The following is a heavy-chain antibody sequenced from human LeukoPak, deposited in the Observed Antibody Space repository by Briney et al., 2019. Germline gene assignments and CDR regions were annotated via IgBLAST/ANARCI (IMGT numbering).Heavy chain of an antibody. Sequence: PGGSLRLSCAASGFTFSSFWMNWVRQPPGKRLDWIGEINHSGSTNYNPSLKSRLTISVDASKNQFSLKLSSVTAADTAVYYCARGSQASSGYYWYYFDYWGQGTLDTVSS. CDR1: GFTFSSFW. CDR2: INHSGST. J-gene: IGHJ4*02. D-gene: IGHD3-22*01. CDR3: ARGSQASSGYYWYYFDY. V-gene: IGHV4-34*01.